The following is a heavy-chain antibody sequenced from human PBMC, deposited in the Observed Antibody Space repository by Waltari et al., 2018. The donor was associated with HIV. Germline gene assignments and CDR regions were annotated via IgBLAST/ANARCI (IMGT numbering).Heavy chain of an antibody. V-gene: IGHV3-48*01. CDR1: GFTFSSYS. CDR2: ISSSSSPI. Sequence: EVQLVESGGDLVQPGGSLRLSCAASGFTFSSYSMTWARPAPGKGLEGLSDISSSSSPIYYADSVKGRFTISRDNAKNSLYLQMDSLRAEDTAMYYCARDGGRDGYKKVEYWGQGILVTVSS. J-gene: IGHJ4*02. D-gene: IGHD5-12*01. CDR3: ARDGGRDGYKKVEY.